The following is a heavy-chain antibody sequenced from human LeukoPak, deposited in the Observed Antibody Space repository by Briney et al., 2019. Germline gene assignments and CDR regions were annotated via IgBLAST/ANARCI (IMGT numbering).Heavy chain of an antibody. CDR3: AKLGGAPNYDFWSGYYDIADY. CDR1: GFTFSSYA. V-gene: IGHV3-23*01. CDR2: ISGSGGST. J-gene: IGHJ4*02. D-gene: IGHD3-3*01. Sequence: PGGSLRLSCAASGFTFSSYAMSWVRQAPGKGLEWVSAISGSGGSTYYADSVKGRFTISRDNSENTLYLQMNSLRAEDTAVYYCAKLGGAPNYDFWSGYYDIADYWGQGTLVTVSS.